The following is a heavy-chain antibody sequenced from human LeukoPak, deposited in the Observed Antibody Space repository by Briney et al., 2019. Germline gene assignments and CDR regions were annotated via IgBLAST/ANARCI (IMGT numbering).Heavy chain of an antibody. D-gene: IGHD6-19*01. CDR2: IYSGGST. CDR3: ARDTGIAVAGSNY. V-gene: IGHV3-53*01. CDR1: GFTVSSNY. J-gene: IGHJ4*02. Sequence: PGGSLRLSCAASGFTVSSNYMSWVRQAPGKGLEWVSVIYSGGSTYCADSVKGRFTISRDNSKNTLYLQMNSLRAEDTAVYYCARDTGIAVAGSNYWGQGTLVTVSS.